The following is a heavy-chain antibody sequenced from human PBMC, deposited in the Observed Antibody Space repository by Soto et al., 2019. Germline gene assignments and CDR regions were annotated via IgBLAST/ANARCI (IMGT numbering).Heavy chain of an antibody. V-gene: IGHV1-18*01. CDR2: ISAYNGNT. J-gene: IGHJ4*02. CDR1: GYTFTSYG. CDR3: ARGRKPLEEQGFILEVYYFEY. D-gene: IGHD2-8*02. Sequence: ASVRVSCKASGYTFTSYGISWVRQAPGQGLEWMGWISAYNGNTDYAQKLQGRVTMTTDTSTSTAYMELRSLRSDDTAVYYCARGRKPLEEQGFILEVYYFEYWGQGTLVSVSS.